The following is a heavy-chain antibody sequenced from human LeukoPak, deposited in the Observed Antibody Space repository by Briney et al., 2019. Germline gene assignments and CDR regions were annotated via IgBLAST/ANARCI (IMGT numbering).Heavy chain of an antibody. J-gene: IGHJ4*02. CDR2: IKQDGSEK. D-gene: IGHD5-12*01. V-gene: IGHV3-7*01. CDR3: ARRGYYFDY. CDR1: GFTFSSYG. Sequence: PGGTLRLSCAASGFTFSSYGMSWVRQAPGKGLEWVANIKQDGSEKYYVDSVKGRFTISRDNAKNSLYLQMNSLRAEDTAVYYCARRGYYFDYWGQGTLVTVSS.